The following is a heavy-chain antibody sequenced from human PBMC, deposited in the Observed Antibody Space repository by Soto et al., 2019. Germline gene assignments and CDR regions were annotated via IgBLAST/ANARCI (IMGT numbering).Heavy chain of an antibody. CDR1: CFNFKIYG. D-gene: IGHD1-26*01. CDR3: AKESNKLPTYYFDY. CDR2: ISYDGSNK. Sequence: VGSLRLSCSASCFNFKIYGMTWDRQAPGKGLEWVAVISYDGSNKYYADSVKGRFTISRDNSKNTLYLQMNSLRAEDTAVYYCAKESNKLPTYYFDYWGQGTLVTVSS. V-gene: IGHV3-30*18. J-gene: IGHJ4*02.